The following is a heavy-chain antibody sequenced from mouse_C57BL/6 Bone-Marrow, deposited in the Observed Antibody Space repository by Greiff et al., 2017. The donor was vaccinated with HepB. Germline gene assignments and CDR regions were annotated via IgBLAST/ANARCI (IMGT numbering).Heavy chain of an antibody. V-gene: IGHV1-69*01. CDR3: ARVGFYAMDY. CDR2: IDPSDSYT. Sequence: VQLQQPGAELVMPGASVKLSCKASCYTFTSYWMHWVKQRPGQGLEWIGEIDPSDSYTNYNQKFKGKSTLTVDKSSSTAYMQLSSLTSEDSAVYYCARVGFYAMDYWGQGTSVTVSS. CDR1: CYTFTSYW. J-gene: IGHJ4*01.